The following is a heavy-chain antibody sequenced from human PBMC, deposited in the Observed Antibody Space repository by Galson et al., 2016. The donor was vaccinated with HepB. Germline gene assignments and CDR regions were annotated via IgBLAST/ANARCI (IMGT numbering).Heavy chain of an antibody. CDR3: ARDADVVVGTARRGEDAYDS. V-gene: IGHV1-18*01. Sequence: SVKVSCKASGFTLSHYGINWVRQAPGQRLEWMGWISAYNGNTNFAQKFQGRVTMTTDTSTNTAYLELRSLRSDDTAVYYCARDADVVVGTARRGEDAYDSWGRGTMVTVSS. J-gene: IGHJ3*02. CDR1: GFTLSHYG. CDR2: ISAYNGNT. D-gene: IGHD2-21*02.